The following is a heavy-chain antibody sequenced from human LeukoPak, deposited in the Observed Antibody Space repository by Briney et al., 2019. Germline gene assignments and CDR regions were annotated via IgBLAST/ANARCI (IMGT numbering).Heavy chain of an antibody. CDR3: AKIPGYSSSWFFDY. D-gene: IGHD6-13*01. Sequence: GGSLRLSCAASGFTFSSYTLNWVRQAPGKGLEWVSGISGSGGSTYYADSVKGQFTISRDNSKNTLYLQMNTLRAEDTAVYYCAKIPGYSSSWFFDYWGQGTLVTVSS. CDR2: ISGSGGST. CDR1: GFTFSSYT. J-gene: IGHJ4*02. V-gene: IGHV3-23*01.